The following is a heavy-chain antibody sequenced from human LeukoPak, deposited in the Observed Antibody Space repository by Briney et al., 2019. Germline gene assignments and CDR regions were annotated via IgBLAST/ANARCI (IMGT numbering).Heavy chain of an antibody. CDR1: GYSISSGYD. J-gene: IGHJ4*02. D-gene: IGHD1-1*01. CDR2: IYHSGST. CDR3: AREGPTSFSDY. V-gene: IGHV4-38-2*02. Sequence: SETLSLTCTVSGYSISSGYDWGWIRQPPGKGLEWIGSIYHSGSTYYNPSLKSRVTISVDTSKNQFSLKLSSVTAPDTALYYCAREGPTSFSDYWGQGTLVTVSS.